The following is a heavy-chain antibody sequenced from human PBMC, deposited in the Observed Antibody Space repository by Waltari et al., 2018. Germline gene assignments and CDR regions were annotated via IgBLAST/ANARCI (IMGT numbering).Heavy chain of an antibody. D-gene: IGHD3-16*01. V-gene: IGHV1-2*02. CDR1: GYPYGVSY. Sequence: QVHLVQSGAEVKKSGASVKVACKASGYPYGVSYLYWVRQAPGQGLEWMGWINPTNGVTNYAQKFQGRVTMTRDTSINSVYMDLSRLRSDDTAVYFCARGLGGSSPFDYWGRGTLVTVSS. CDR3: ARGLGGSSPFDY. CDR2: INPTNGVT. J-gene: IGHJ4*02.